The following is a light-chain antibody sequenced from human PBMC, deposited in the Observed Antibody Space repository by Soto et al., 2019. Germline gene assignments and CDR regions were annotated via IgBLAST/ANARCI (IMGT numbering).Light chain of an antibody. V-gene: IGLV2-11*01. CDR3: CSYAGSSYG. CDR1: SSDAGGYNY. J-gene: IGLJ1*01. Sequence: HSALTQPRSVSGSPGQSVTISCTGTSSDAGGYNYVSWYQQHAGKAPKLMIYDVSKRPSGVPDRFSGSKSGNTASLTISGLQAEDEADYYCCSYAGSSYGFGTGTKVPS. CDR2: DVS.